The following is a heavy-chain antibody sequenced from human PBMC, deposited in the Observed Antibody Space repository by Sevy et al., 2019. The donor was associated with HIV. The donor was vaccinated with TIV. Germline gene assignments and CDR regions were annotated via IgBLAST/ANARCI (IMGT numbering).Heavy chain of an antibody. D-gene: IGHD3-16*02. V-gene: IGHV3-30-3*01. CDR3: VREGRLGELSRYFDY. Sequence: GGSLRLSCAASGFTFSSYAMHWVRQAPGKGLEWVAVISYDGSNKDDADSVKGRFTISRDNSKNTLYLQMNSLRAEDTAVYYCVREGRLGELSRYFDYWGQGTLVTVSS. CDR1: GFTFSSYA. J-gene: IGHJ4*02. CDR2: ISYDGSNK.